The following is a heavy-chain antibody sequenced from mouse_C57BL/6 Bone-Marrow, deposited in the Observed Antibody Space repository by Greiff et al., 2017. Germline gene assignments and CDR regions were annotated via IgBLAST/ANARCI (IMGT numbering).Heavy chain of an antibody. Sequence: VQLQQSGAELVRPGTSVKVSCTASGYAFTNYLIEWVKQRPGQGLEWIGVINPGSGGTNYKEKVKGKATLTADKSSSTAYMQLSSLTSEDSAVYFCARSYYYYAMDYWGQGTSVTVSS. J-gene: IGHJ4*01. CDR1: GYAFTNYL. V-gene: IGHV1-54*01. CDR2: INPGSGGT. CDR3: ARSYYYYAMDY. D-gene: IGHD1-1*01.